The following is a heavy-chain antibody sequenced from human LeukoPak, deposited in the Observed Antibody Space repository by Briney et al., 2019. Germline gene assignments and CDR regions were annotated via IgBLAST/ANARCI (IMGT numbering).Heavy chain of an antibody. CDR3: ARLGVGYCSGGSCYSWYFDY. J-gene: IGHJ4*02. CDR2: IYPGDSGT. Sequence: RESLMIPCRGSGYSFSSSWIGCGRQMPGKGVEWMGIIYPGDSGTRYSPSFQGQVPVSAHKSISTAYLNWSSLKASDTAMYYCARLGVGYCSGGSCYSWYFDYWGQGTLVTVSS. D-gene: IGHD2-15*01. V-gene: IGHV5-51*01. CDR1: GYSFSSSW.